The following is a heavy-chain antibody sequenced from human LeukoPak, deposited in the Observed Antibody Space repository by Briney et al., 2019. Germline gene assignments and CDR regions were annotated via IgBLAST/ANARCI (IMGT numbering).Heavy chain of an antibody. Sequence: GGSLRLSCAASGFSFSTYSMNWVRQAPGKGLEWVSSISGSSSNIYYADSVKGRFTISRDNAKNSLYLQMNSLRGEDTAVYYCARGRGSGWYDAFDIWGQGTMVTVSS. D-gene: IGHD6-19*01. CDR2: ISGSSSNI. V-gene: IGHV3-21*01. CDR3: ARGRGSGWYDAFDI. CDR1: GFSFSTYS. J-gene: IGHJ3*02.